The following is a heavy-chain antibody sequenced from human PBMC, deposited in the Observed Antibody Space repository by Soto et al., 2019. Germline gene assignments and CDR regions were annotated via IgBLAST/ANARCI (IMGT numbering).Heavy chain of an antibody. CDR2: IYYSGST. J-gene: IGHJ4*02. CDR3: ARSSPRVVSPWDY. D-gene: IGHD3-3*01. Sequence: QVQLQESGPGLVKPSETLSLTCIVSGGSIISYYWSWIRQLPGKGLEWIGHIYYSGSTNYNPSLKSRVTISVDTSKNHFSLKLSSVTAADTAVYYCARSSPRVVSPWDYWGQGTLVTVSS. V-gene: IGHV4-59*01. CDR1: GGSIISYY.